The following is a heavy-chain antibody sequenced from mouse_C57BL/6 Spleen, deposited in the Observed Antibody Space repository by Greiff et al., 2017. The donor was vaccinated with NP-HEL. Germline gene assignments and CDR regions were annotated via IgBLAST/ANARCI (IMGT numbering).Heavy chain of an antibody. CDR3: AILANWDVKGYWYFDV. D-gene: IGHD4-1*01. Sequence: QVQLQQPGAELVKPGASVKVSCKASGYTLPSYWMHWVKRRPGQGLEWIGRIHPSDSDTNYNQKFKGKATLTVDKSSSTAYMQLSSLTSEDSAVYYCAILANWDVKGYWYFDVWGTGTTVTVSS. CDR1: GYTLPSYW. V-gene: IGHV1-74*01. J-gene: IGHJ1*03. CDR2: IHPSDSDT.